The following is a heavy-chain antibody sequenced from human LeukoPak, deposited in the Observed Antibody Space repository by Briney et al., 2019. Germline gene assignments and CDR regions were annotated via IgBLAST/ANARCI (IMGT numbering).Heavy chain of an antibody. CDR3: ARGDCSSTTCFHYYFDY. CDR2: INHSGST. V-gene: IGHV4-34*01. J-gene: IGHJ4*02. CDR1: GASFSGNY. D-gene: IGHD2-2*01. Sequence: SETLSLTCVVYGASFSGNYWTWIRQPPGKGLEWIGEINHSGSTNYNPSLKSRVTMSVDTSKNQFSLKLSSVTAADTAVYFCARGDCSSTTCFHYYFDYWGQGTLVTVSS.